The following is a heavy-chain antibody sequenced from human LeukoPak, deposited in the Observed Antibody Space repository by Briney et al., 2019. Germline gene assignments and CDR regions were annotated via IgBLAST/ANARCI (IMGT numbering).Heavy chain of an antibody. Sequence: SVKVSCKASGGTFSSYAISWVRQAPGQGLEWMGGIIPIFGTANYAQKFQGRVTITADKSTSTAYMELSSLRSEDTAVYYCARDKIAAAGTWYYYGMDVWGKGTTVTVSS. CDR1: GGTFSSYA. J-gene: IGHJ6*04. CDR2: IIPIFGTA. V-gene: IGHV1-69*06. CDR3: ARDKIAAAGTWYYYGMDV. D-gene: IGHD6-13*01.